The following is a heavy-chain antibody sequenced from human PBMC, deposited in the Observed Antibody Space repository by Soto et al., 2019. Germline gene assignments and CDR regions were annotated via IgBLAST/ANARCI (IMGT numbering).Heavy chain of an antibody. CDR3: ARYYDFWSGYYREYYGMDV. Sequence: SETLSLTCTVSGGSISSGGYYWSWIRQHPGKGLEWIGYIYYSGSTYYNPSLKSRVTISVDTSKNQFSLKLSSVTAADTAVYYCARYYDFWSGYYREYYGMDVWGQGTTVTVSS. CDR1: GGSISSGGYY. V-gene: IGHV4-31*03. CDR2: IYYSGST. J-gene: IGHJ6*02. D-gene: IGHD3-3*01.